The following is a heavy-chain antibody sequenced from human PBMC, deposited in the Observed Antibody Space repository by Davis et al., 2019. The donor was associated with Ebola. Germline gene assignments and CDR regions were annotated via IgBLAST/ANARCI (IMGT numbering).Heavy chain of an antibody. Sequence: KFQGRVTITRDTSASTAYMELSSLRSEDTAVYYCAARDYGGNPGVDYWGQGTLVTVSS. V-gene: IGHV1-3*01. J-gene: IGHJ4*02. CDR3: AARDYGGNPGVDY. D-gene: IGHD4-23*01.